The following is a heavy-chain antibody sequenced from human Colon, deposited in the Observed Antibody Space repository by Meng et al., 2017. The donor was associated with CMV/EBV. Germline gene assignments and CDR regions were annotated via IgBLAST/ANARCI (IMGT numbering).Heavy chain of an antibody. CDR2: LSNSGDT. J-gene: IGHJ5*02. D-gene: IGHD3-16*01. V-gene: IGHV4-39*07. CDR1: GGPISMSTSY. Sequence: LRPPVCAPGLWRHTHPLSSIACALGGPISMSTSYRGWVPTPPGKGLEWIGSLSNSGDTNYNPSLKSRFTMSIDTSKTQFSLSLTSVTAADTAVYYCATFGGGWDLPWGQGTLVTVSS. CDR3: ATFGGGWDLP.